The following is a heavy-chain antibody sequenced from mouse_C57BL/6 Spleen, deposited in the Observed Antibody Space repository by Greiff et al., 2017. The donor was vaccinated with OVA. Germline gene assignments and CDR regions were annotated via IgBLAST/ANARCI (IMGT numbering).Heavy chain of an antibody. Sequence: VQLQQSGPELVKPGASVKISCKASGYTFTDYYMTWVKQSHGTSLEWIGDINPNNGGTSYNQQFKCKTTLTVDKSSSTAYLELRSLTSEDSAVYYGARSPSNWLYFDDWGQGTTLTVSS. CDR2: INPNNGGT. D-gene: IGHD4-1*01. CDR3: ARSPSNWLYFDD. V-gene: IGHV1-26*01. CDR1: GYTFTDYY. J-gene: IGHJ2*01.